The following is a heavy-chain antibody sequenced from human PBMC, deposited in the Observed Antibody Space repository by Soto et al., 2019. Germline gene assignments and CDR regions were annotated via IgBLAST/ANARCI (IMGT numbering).Heavy chain of an antibody. CDR1: GGTFSSYA. CDR3: AREPATAKPEGVDF. Sequence: ASVKVSCKASGGTFSSYAISWVRQAPGQGLEWVGGIIPIFGTANYAQKFQGGVTMTRDTSITTAYMELSRLRSGDTAVYYCAREPATAKPEGVDFWGQGTLVTVSS. D-gene: IGHD1-1*01. CDR2: IIPIFGTA. V-gene: IGHV1-69*05. J-gene: IGHJ4*02.